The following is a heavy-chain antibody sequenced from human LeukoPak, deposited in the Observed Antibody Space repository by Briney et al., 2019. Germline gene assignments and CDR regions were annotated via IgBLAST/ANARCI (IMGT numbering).Heavy chain of an antibody. CDR3: ARSPLLGFCSGGSCNWFDP. CDR1: GGSISSHY. V-gene: IGHV4-59*08. D-gene: IGHD2-15*01. Sequence: PSETLSLTCTVSGGSISSHYWSWIRQPPGKGLEWIGYIYYSGSTNYNPSLKSRVTISVDTSKNQFSLKLSSVTAADTAVYYCARSPLLGFCSGGSCNWFDPWGQGTLVTVSS. J-gene: IGHJ5*01. CDR2: IYYSGST.